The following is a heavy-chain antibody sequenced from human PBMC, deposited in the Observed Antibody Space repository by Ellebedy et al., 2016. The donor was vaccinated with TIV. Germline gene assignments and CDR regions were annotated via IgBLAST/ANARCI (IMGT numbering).Heavy chain of an antibody. Sequence: MPSETLSLTCTVSGGSIRRYYWRGNRQPPGKGLEWNWSIHYSGSTNYTTSLKRRIPISVDPSNKQFSLRWSSVTAADTAVNYCAGYGTGTVLAAKGYDCMAVWGQGTTVTVSS. CDR1: GGSIRRYY. CDR3: AGYGTGTVLAAKGYDCMAV. J-gene: IGHJ6*02. D-gene: IGHD2-2*01. CDR2: IHYSGST. V-gene: IGHV4-59*01.